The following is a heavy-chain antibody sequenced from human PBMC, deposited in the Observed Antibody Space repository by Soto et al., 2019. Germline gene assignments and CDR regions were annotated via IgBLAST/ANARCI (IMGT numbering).Heavy chain of an antibody. Sequence: VQLQESGPGLVKPSETLSLTCTVSGGSISSYYWSWIRQPPGKGLEWIGYIYYSGSTNYNPSLKSRVTISVDTSKNQFSLKLSSVTAADTAVYYCARYYYDSSGYYLDYWGQGTLVTVSS. CDR1: GGSISSYY. V-gene: IGHV4-59*01. CDR3: ARYYYDSSGYYLDY. D-gene: IGHD3-22*01. CDR2: IYYSGST. J-gene: IGHJ4*02.